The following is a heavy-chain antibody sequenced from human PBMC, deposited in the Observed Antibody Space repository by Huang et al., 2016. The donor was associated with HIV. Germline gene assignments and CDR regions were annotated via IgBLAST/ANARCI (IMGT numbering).Heavy chain of an antibody. CDR2: FAPENGET. CDR1: GYTLTELS. D-gene: IGHD2-21*01. Sequence: QVQLVQSGAEVKKPGASVKVSCKVSGYTLTELSIHWVRQAPGTGLEGMGGFAPENGETNYEQNCKGRVNMTEDTSTDTAYMELNSLRSEDTDVYYCATGFDTYYDIWGQGTMVSASS. J-gene: IGHJ3*02. CDR3: ATGFDTYYDI. V-gene: IGHV1-24*01.